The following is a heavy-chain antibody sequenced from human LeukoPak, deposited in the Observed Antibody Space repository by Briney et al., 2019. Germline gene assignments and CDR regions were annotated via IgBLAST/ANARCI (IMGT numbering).Heavy chain of an antibody. CDR1: GGSISSYY. J-gene: IGHJ6*03. CDR3: ARDGFDGSYYYYYMDV. D-gene: IGHD1-26*01. Sequence: SETLSLTCTVSGGSISSYYWSWIRQPAGKGLEWIGRIYTSGSTNYNPSPKSRVTMSVDTSKNQFSLKLSSVTAADTAVYYCARDGFDGSYYYYYMDVWGKGTTVTVSS. V-gene: IGHV4-4*07. CDR2: IYTSGST.